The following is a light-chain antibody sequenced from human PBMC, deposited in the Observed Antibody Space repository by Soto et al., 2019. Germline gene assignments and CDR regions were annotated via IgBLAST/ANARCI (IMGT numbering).Light chain of an antibody. CDR3: QQRSNWLWT. V-gene: IGKV1-27*01. CDR2: EAS. Sequence: DIQMTQSPSSLSASVGDRVTITCRASQGIRHYLAWYQQKPGKVPKLLIYEASNLQSGVPSRFRGGGSGTEFTLTISSLEPEDFAVYYCQQRSNWLWTFGQGTKVDIK. J-gene: IGKJ1*01. CDR1: QGIRHY.